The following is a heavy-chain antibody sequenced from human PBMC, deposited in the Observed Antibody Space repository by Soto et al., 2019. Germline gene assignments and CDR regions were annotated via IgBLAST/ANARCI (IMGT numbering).Heavy chain of an antibody. CDR3: ARGRYYDFWSGYEYNWFDP. CDR1: GGSFSGYY. J-gene: IGHJ5*02. D-gene: IGHD3-3*01. Sequence: SETLSLTCAVYGGSFSGYYWSWIRQPPGKGLEWIGEINHSGSTNYNPSLKSRVNISVDTSKNQFSLKLSSVTAADTAVYYCARGRYYDFWSGYEYNWFDPWGQGTLVTVSS. CDR2: INHSGST. V-gene: IGHV4-34*01.